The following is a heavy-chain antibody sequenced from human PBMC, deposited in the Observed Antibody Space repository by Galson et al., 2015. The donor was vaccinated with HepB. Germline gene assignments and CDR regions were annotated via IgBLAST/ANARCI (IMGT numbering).Heavy chain of an antibody. D-gene: IGHD6-19*01. CDR1: GVTFSSYG. CDR2: ISYDERNK. CDR3: AKDPYLYSAVSGNMAGFDY. Sequence: SLRLSCAASGVTFSSYGMNWVRQAPGKGLEWVAIISYDERNKYYADSVKGRFTISRDNSKNTVYLQMNSLRAEDTAVYYCAKDPYLYSAVSGNMAGFDYWGQGTLVTVSS. J-gene: IGHJ4*02. V-gene: IGHV3-30*18.